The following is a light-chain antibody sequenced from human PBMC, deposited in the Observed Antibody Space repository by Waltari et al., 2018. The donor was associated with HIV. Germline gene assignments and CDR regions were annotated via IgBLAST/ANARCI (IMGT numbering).Light chain of an antibody. V-gene: IGLV2-14*03. Sequence: QSALTQPASVSGSPGQSFTISCTGTSSDIGAYNYVSWYQHHPGKAPKLIIYDVTNRPSGVSNRFSGSKSGNTASLTISGLQAEDESDYYCTSYTSSSTLVFGGGTKLTVL. CDR1: SSDIGAYNY. CDR2: DVT. J-gene: IGLJ2*01. CDR3: TSYTSSSTLV.